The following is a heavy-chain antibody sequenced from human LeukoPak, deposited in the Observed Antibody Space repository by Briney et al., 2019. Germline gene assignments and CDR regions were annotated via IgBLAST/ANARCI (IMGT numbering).Heavy chain of an antibody. CDR1: GFTFSSYS. V-gene: IGHV3-21*04. Sequence: GGSLRLSCAASGFTFSSYSMNWVRQAPGKGLEWVSSISSSSSYRYYADSVKGRFTISRDNSKNTLYLEVISLTAEDTAVYYCAKDDAWLRFGEWSQGTLVTVSS. CDR2: ISSSSSYR. J-gene: IGHJ4*02. D-gene: IGHD3-10*01. CDR3: AKDDAWLRFGE.